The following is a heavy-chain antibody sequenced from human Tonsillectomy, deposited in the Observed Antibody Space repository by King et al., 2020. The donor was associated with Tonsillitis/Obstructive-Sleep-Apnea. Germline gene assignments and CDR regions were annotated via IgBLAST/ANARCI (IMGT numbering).Heavy chain of an antibody. CDR2: INTNTGNP. V-gene: IGHV7-4-1*02. D-gene: IGHD6-6*01. Sequence: QLVQSWSELKKPGASVKVSCKASGYTFTTYAMNWVRQAPGQGLEWMGWINTNTGNPTYVQGFTGRFVFSLDTSVSTAYLQISSLKAEDTAVYYCARDWVFSSSSGFDYWGQGTLVTVSS. CDR3: ARDWVFSSSSGFDY. J-gene: IGHJ4*02. CDR1: GYTFTTYA.